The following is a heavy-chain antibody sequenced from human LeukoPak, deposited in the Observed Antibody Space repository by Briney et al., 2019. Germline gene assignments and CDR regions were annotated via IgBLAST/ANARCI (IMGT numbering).Heavy chain of an antibody. CDR3: AARRKAHGWRYYFDY. CDR2: ISYDGSNK. CDR1: GFAFSSYA. Sequence: GGSLRLSCAASGFAFSSYAMHWVRQAPGKGREWVAVISYDGSNKYYADSVKGRFTISRDNSKNTLYLQMNSLRAEDTAVYYCAARRKAHGWRYYFDYWGQGTLVTVSS. J-gene: IGHJ4*02. V-gene: IGHV3-30-3*01. D-gene: IGHD3-10*01.